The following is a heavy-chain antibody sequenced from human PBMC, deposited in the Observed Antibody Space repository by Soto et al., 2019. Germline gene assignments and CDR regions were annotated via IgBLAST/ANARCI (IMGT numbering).Heavy chain of an antibody. CDR2: ISSNGGST. Sequence: GGSLRLSCAASGFTFSSYAMHWVRQAPGKGLEYVSAISSNGGSTYYANSVKGRFTISRDNSKNTLYLQMGSLRAEDMAVYYCASGLLWFGELLPDFDYWGQGTLVTVSS. V-gene: IGHV3-64*01. J-gene: IGHJ4*02. D-gene: IGHD3-10*01. CDR3: ASGLLWFGELLPDFDY. CDR1: GFTFSSYA.